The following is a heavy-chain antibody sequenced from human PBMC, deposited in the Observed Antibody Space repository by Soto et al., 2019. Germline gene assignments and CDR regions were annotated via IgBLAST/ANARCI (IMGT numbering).Heavy chain of an antibody. CDR1: GFTFSNAW. Sequence: EVQLVESGGGLVKPGGSLRLSCAASGFTFSNAWTSWVRQAPGKGLEWVGRIKSKTDGGTTDYAAPVKGRFTISRDDSKNTLYLQMNSLKTEDTAVYYCTTEPYDSSGRLYYFDYWGQGTLVTVSS. CDR2: IKSKTDGGTT. J-gene: IGHJ4*02. CDR3: TTEPYDSSGRLYYFDY. D-gene: IGHD3-22*01. V-gene: IGHV3-15*01.